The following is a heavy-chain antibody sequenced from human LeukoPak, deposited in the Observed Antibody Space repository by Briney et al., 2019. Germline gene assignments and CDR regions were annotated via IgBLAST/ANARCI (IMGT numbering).Heavy chain of an antibody. CDR1: GFIFSSYA. CDR2: ISGSGSGT. V-gene: IGHV3-23*01. D-gene: IGHD3-9*01. CDR3: AKGPFRLRAGPYYFDY. J-gene: IGHJ4*02. Sequence: GGSLRLSCAASGFIFSSYAMSWVRQAPGKGLEWVSGISGSGSGTYYADSVKGRFTISRDNSKNTLYLQMNSLRAEDTAVYYCAKGPFRLRAGPYYFDYWGQGTLVTVSS.